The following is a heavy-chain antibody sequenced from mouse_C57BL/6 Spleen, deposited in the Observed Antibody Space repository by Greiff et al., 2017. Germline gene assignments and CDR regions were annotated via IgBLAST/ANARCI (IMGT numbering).Heavy chain of an antibody. CDR2: INPNNGGT. CDR3: ASTHYGSDGGYYAMDY. CDR1: GYTFTDYY. Sequence: EVQLQQSGPELVKPGASVKISCKASGYTFTDYYMNWVKQSHGKSLEWIGDINPNNGGTSYNQKFKGKATLTVDKSSSTAYMELRSLTSEDSAVYYCASTHYGSDGGYYAMDYWGQGTSVTVSS. D-gene: IGHD1-1*01. V-gene: IGHV1-26*01. J-gene: IGHJ4*01.